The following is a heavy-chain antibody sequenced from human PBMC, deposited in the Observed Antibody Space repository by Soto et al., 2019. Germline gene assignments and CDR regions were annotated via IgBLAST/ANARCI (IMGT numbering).Heavy chain of an antibody. D-gene: IGHD3-22*01. J-gene: IGHJ5*02. CDR3: ARGKDYYDSSGYFGWFDP. CDR2: ISAYNGNT. CDR1: GYTFTSYG. V-gene: IGHV1-18*01. Sequence: QVQLVQSGAEVKKPGASVKVSCKASGYTFTSYGISWVRQAPGQGLEWMGWISAYNGNTNYAQKLQGTVTMTTDTSTSTAYMELRSLGSDDTAVYYCARGKDYYDSSGYFGWFDPWGQGTLVTVSS.